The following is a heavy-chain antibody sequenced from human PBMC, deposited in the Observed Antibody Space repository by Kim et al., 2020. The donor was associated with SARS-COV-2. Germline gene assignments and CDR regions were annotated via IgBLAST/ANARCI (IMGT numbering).Heavy chain of an antibody. J-gene: IGHJ6*02. CDR2: IYTSGST. V-gene: IGHV4-61*02. CDR3: ARGLGWQQLQYYYGMDV. CDR1: GGSISSGSYY. Sequence: SETLSLTCTVSGGSISSGSYYWSWIRQPAGKGLEWIGRIYTSGSTNYNPSLKSRVTISVDTSKNQFSLKLSSVTAADTAVYYCARGLGWQQLQYYYGMDVWGQGTTVTVSS. D-gene: IGHD6-13*01.